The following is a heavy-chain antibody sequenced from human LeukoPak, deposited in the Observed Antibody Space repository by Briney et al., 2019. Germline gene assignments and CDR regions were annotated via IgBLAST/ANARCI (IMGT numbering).Heavy chain of an antibody. D-gene: IGHD6-19*01. V-gene: IGHV3-23*01. CDR1: GFTFSSYA. CDR2: FSGISTT. CDR3: AKLRQWQPQRYFFEY. Sequence: EGGGSLRLSCAASGFTFSSYAMSWVRQAPGKGLEWVSTFSGISTTSYADAVKGWVTISRDNSKNTLYLQMDSLRAEDTAVYYCAKLRQWQPQRYFFEYWGQGALVTVAS. J-gene: IGHJ4*02.